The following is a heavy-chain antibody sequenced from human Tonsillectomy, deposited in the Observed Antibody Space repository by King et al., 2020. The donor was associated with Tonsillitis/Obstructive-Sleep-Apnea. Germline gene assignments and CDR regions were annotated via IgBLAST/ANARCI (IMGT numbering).Heavy chain of an antibody. Sequence: VQLVESGAEVKKPGESLRISCKGSGYSFTSYWITWVRQLPGKGLEWMGRIDPTDSYTNYSPSFHGHVTISVDKSIGTAYLQWSSLKASDTAMYYCARLSCSSSGGYYYAGMDVWGQGTTVTVAS. J-gene: IGHJ6*02. CDR3: ARLSCSSSGGYYYAGMDV. CDR2: IDPTDSYT. D-gene: IGHD2-2*01. V-gene: IGHV5-10-1*03. CDR1: GYSFTSYW.